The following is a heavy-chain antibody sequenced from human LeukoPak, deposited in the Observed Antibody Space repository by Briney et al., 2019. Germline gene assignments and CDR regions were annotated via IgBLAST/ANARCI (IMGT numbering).Heavy chain of an antibody. CDR3: ARSFLSIAAAATDY. Sequence: GPLRLSCAASGFTFSSYSMNWVRQAPGKGLEWVSSISSSSSYIYYADSVKGRFTISRDNAKNSLYLQMNSLRAEDTAVYYCARSFLSIAAAATDYWGQGTLVTVSS. CDR1: GFTFSSYS. D-gene: IGHD6-13*01. V-gene: IGHV3-21*01. CDR2: ISSSSSYI. J-gene: IGHJ4*02.